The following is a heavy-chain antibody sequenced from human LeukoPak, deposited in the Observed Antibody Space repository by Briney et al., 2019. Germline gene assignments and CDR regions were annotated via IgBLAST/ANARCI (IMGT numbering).Heavy chain of an antibody. D-gene: IGHD3-22*01. J-gene: IGHJ4*02. CDR3: AKEPSSGYDY. CDR2: ISYDGSNK. V-gene: IGHV3-30*18. Sequence: GGSLRLSCAASGFTFSSYGMHWVRQAPGKGLEWVAVISYDGSNKYYADSVKGRFTISRDNSKNTLYLQMNNLRAEDTAVYYCAKEPSSGYDYWGQGTLVTVSS. CDR1: GFTFSSYG.